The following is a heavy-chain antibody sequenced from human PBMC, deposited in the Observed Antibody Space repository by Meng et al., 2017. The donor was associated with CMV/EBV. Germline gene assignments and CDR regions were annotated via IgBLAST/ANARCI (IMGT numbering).Heavy chain of an antibody. CDR3: ARDGSGYRGRYYYYGMDV. J-gene: IGHJ6*02. D-gene: IGHD3-22*01. CDR2: TYYRSKWYN. CDR1: GDSVSSNSAA. V-gene: IGHV6-1*01. Sequence: SETLSLTCAISGDSVSSNSAAWNWIRQSPSRGLEWLGRTYYRSKWYNDYAVSVKSRITINPDTSKNQFSLKLSSVTAADTAVYYCARDGSGYRGRYYYYGMDVWGQGTTVTVSS.